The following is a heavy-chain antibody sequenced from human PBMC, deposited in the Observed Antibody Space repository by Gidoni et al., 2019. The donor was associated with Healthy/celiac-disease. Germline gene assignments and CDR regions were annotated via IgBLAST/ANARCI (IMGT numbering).Heavy chain of an antibody. CDR1: GFTFSSYW. Sequence: EVQLVVSGGGLVQPGGSLRLSCAASGFTFSSYWMSWVRQAPGKGLEWVANIKQDGSEKYYVDSVKVRFTISRDNAKNSLYLQMNSLRAEDTAVYYCARERFIAAGTFDYWGQGTLVTVSS. D-gene: IGHD6-13*01. CDR3: ARERFIAAGTFDY. CDR2: IKQDGSEK. J-gene: IGHJ4*02. V-gene: IGHV3-7*03.